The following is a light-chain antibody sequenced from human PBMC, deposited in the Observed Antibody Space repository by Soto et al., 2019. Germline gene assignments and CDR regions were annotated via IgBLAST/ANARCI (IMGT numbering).Light chain of an antibody. Sequence: QSVLTQPPSASGTPGQRVTISCSGSSSNIGSNTVNWYQLLPGTAPKLLIYPNNDRPSGVPDRSSGSKSGTSASLAISGLQSEDEADYYCAAWDDSLNGVVFGGGTKLTVL. V-gene: IGLV1-44*01. CDR1: SSNIGSNT. CDR2: PNN. CDR3: AAWDDSLNGVV. J-gene: IGLJ2*01.